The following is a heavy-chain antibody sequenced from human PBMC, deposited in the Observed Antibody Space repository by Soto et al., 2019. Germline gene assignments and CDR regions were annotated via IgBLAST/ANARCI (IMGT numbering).Heavy chain of an antibody. CDR2: IYYSGST. Sequence: QLQLQESGPGLVKPSETLSLTCTVTGDSFSRSTYYWGWIRQPPGKGLEWIGSIYYSGSTYYNPSLGSPGTISKGQSKKQFSLKLRSVAAADTAVYYWARPAPPPGFFPYFYYFMDVWGKGTTVTVSS. V-gene: IGHV4-39*01. D-gene: IGHD3-3*01. CDR3: ARPAPPPGFFPYFYYFMDV. J-gene: IGHJ6*03. CDR1: GDSFSRSTYY.